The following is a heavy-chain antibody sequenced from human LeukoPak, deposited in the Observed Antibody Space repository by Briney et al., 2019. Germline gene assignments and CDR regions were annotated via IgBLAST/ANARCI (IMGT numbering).Heavy chain of an antibody. CDR1: GFTFSSCA. CDR2: ISGSGGST. D-gene: IGHD6-19*01. Sequence: GGSLRLSCAASGFTFSSCAMSWVRQAPGKGLEWVSAISGSGGSTYYADSVKGRFTISRDNSKNTLYLQMNSLRAEDTAVYYCARDRGFMWLDDYWGQGTLVTVSS. CDR3: ARDRGFMWLDDY. J-gene: IGHJ4*02. V-gene: IGHV3-23*01.